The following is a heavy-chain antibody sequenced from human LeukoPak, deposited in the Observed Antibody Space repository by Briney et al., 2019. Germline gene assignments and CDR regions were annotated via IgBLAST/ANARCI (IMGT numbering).Heavy chain of an antibody. CDR3: ARERYYYDSSGYFLGQNRQVYGMDV. J-gene: IGHJ6*02. CDR2: TNANSGA. V-gene: IGHV1-2*02. Sequence: ASVKVSCKASGYTFSGFHVHWVRQAPGQGLEWMGWTNANSGASYAPKFQGRVTMTRDTSISTAYMELSGLTSDDTAVYYCARERYYYDSSGYFLGQNRQVYGMDVWGQGTTVTVSS. D-gene: IGHD3-22*01. CDR1: GYTFSGFH.